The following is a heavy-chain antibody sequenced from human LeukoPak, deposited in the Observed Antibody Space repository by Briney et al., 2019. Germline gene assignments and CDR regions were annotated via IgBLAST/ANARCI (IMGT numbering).Heavy chain of an antibody. J-gene: IGHJ5*02. D-gene: IGHD6-13*01. Sequence: SETLSLTCTVSGGSISSYYWSWIRQPAGKGLEWIGRIYTSGSTNYNPSLKSRVTMSVDTSKNQFSLKLSSVTAADTAVYYSARDGAGIAADLTWFDPWGQGTLVTVSS. CDR3: ARDGAGIAADLTWFDP. CDR2: IYTSGST. CDR1: GGSISSYY. V-gene: IGHV4-4*07.